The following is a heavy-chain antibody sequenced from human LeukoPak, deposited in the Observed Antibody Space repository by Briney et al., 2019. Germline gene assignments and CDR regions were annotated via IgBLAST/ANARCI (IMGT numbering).Heavy chain of an antibody. Sequence: PAGGSLRLSCAASGFTFSSYAMSWVRQAPGKGLEWVSAISGSGGSTYYADSVKGRFTISRDNSKNTLYLQMNSLRAEDTAVYYCASRAIFGVVIMAYFDYWGQGTLVTVSS. D-gene: IGHD3-3*01. J-gene: IGHJ4*02. CDR1: GFTFSSYA. CDR3: ASRAIFGVVIMAYFDY. V-gene: IGHV3-23*01. CDR2: ISGSGGST.